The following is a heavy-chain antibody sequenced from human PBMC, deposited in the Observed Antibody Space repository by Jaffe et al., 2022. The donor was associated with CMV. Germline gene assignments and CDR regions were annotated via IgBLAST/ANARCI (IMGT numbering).Heavy chain of an antibody. CDR2: IKQDGSEK. CDR3: ARELQGRYYYYGMDV. J-gene: IGHJ6*02. D-gene: IGHD4-4*01. V-gene: IGHV3-7*01. Sequence: EVQLVESGGGLVQPGGSLRLSCAASGFTFSSYWMSWVRQAPGKGLEWVANIKQDGSEKYYVDSVKGRFTISRDNAKNSLYLQMNSLRAEDTAVYYCARELQGRYYYYGMDVWGQGTTVTVSS. CDR1: GFTFSSYW.